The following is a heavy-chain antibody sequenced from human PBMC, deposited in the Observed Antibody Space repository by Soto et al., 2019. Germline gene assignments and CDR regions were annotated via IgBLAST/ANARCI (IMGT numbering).Heavy chain of an antibody. CDR1: SGSISAGDYY. Sequence: QVQLQESGPGLAKPSQTLSLTCTVSSGSISAGDYYWSWIRQPPGKGLEWIGYVSNRGGTYYNPSLKSRLTISLDTSKNQFSLKLNSMTAADTAVYYCAVSGYNFPADYWGPGTLVTVSS. CDR3: AVSGYNFPADY. V-gene: IGHV4-30-4*01. D-gene: IGHD5-12*01. CDR2: VSNRGGT. J-gene: IGHJ4*02.